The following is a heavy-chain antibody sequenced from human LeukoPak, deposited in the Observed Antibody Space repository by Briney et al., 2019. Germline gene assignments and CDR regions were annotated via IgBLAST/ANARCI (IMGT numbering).Heavy chain of an antibody. CDR1: GFTFSSYA. Sequence: GGSLRLSCAASGFTFSSYAMSWLRQAPGKGLEWVSAISGGGSKTYYADSVKGRFTISRDNSKNTLYLQMNSLRAEDTAVYYCAKPTAMTVGFDYWGQGTLVTVSS. CDR2: ISGGGSKT. D-gene: IGHD5-18*01. CDR3: AKPTAMTVGFDY. J-gene: IGHJ4*02. V-gene: IGHV3-23*01.